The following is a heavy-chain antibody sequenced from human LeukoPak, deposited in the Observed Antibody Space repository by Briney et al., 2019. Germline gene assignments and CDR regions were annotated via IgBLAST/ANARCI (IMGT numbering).Heavy chain of an antibody. CDR3: AKDGSGCFDS. J-gene: IGHJ4*02. CDR1: GFTFSSYS. CDR2: ISSSSSYI. D-gene: IGHD5-12*01. Sequence: GGSLRLSCAAFGFTFSSYSMNWVRQAPGKGLEWVSSISSSSSYIYYADSVKGRFTISRDNAKNSLYLQMNSLRAEDTALYYCAKDGSGCFDSWGQGTLVTVSS. V-gene: IGHV3-21*01.